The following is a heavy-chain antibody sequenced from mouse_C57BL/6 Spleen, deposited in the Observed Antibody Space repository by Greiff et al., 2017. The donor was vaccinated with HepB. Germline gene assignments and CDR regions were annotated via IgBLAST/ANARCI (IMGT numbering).Heavy chain of an antibody. CDR2: ISYDGSN. Sequence: EVQLVESGPGLVKPSQSLSLTCSVTGYSITSGYYWNWIRQFPGNKLEWMGYISYDGSNNYNPSLKNRISITRDTSKNQFFLKLNSVTTEDTATYYCARDTTVKGFDYWGQGTTLTVSS. J-gene: IGHJ2*01. V-gene: IGHV3-6*01. CDR1: GYSITSGYY. D-gene: IGHD1-1*01. CDR3: ARDTTVKGFDY.